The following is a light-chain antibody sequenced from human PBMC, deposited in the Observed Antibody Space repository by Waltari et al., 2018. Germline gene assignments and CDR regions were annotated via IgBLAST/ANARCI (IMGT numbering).Light chain of an antibody. J-gene: IGKJ4*01. V-gene: IGKV3-11*01. CDR2: DAS. CDR3: QQRSNWPLT. CDR1: QSVSSY. Sequence: EIVLTQSPATLSLSPGERATLSCRASQSVSSYLAWYQQKPGQAHRLLIYDASNRATGIPARFSGSGSGTDFTLTISSLEPEDFASYYCQQRSNWPLTFGGGTKVEIK.